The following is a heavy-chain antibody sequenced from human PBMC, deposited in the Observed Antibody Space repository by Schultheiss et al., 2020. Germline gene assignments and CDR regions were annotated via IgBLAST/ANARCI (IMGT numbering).Heavy chain of an antibody. J-gene: IGHJ4*02. V-gene: IGHV4-34*01. CDR1: GGSFSGYY. Sequence: SENLSLTCAVYGGSFSGYYWSWIRQPPGKGLEWIGEINHSGSTNYNQSLKSRVTISVDTSKNQFSLKLSSVTAADTAVYYCARLLTMVRGRTLAGFDYWGQGTLVTVSS. CDR2: INHSGST. D-gene: IGHD3-10*01. CDR3: ARLLTMVRGRTLAGFDY.